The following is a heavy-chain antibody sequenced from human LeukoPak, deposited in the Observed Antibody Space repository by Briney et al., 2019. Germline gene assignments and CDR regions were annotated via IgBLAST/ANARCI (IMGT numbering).Heavy chain of an antibody. D-gene: IGHD3-3*01. CDR2: IYYSGST. CDR3: ARGGTYYDFWSGYNWFDP. V-gene: IGHV4-4*07. CDR1: GGSISSYY. Sequence: SETLSLTCTVSGGSISSYYWSWIRQPAGKGLEWIGRIYYSGSTNYNPSLKSRVTISVDTSKNQFSLKLSSVTAADTAVYYCARGGTYYDFWSGYNWFDPWGQGTLVTVSS. J-gene: IGHJ5*02.